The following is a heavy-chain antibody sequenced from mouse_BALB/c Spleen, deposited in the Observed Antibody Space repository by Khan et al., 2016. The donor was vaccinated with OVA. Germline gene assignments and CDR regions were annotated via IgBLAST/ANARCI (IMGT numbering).Heavy chain of an antibody. J-gene: IGHJ1*01. V-gene: IGHV9-2-1*01. CDR3: AKDYGSSYWWFNY. CDR1: GYTFTDYS. D-gene: IGHD1-1*01. Sequence: QIQLVQSGPELKKPGETVKISCKASGYTFTDYSMHWVKQAPGKGLKWMGWINTETGEPTYADDFKGRFAFTSETSSSTAYLQINNLKNEDAATYFGAKDYGSSYWWFNYWGAGTTVTVSS. CDR2: INTETGEP.